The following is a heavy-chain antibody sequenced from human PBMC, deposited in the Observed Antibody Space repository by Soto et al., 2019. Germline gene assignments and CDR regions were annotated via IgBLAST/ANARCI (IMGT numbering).Heavy chain of an antibody. V-gene: IGHV1-3*01. Sequence: GTSVKLSCKASGDTFTSYAMHWVRQAPGQRLEWMGWINAGNGNTKYSQKFQGRVTITRDTSASTAYMELSSLRSEDTAVYYCARVTIGAEMAFDYWGPGTLVTVSS. D-gene: IGHD3-9*01. CDR2: INAGNGNT. CDR3: ARVTIGAEMAFDY. J-gene: IGHJ4*02. CDR1: GDTFTSYA.